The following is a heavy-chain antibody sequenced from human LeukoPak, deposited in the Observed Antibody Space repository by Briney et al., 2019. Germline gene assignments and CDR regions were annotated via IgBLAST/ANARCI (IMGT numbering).Heavy chain of an antibody. V-gene: IGHV4-39*07. J-gene: IGHJ4*02. Sequence: SETLSLTCAVSGGSISSSSYYWGWIRQPPGKGLEWIGSIYYSGSTYYNPSLKSRVTISVDTSKNQFSLKLSSVTAADTAVYYCARGLSSGYSSGWYYDYWGQGTLVTVSS. CDR2: IYYSGST. CDR1: GGSISSSSYY. CDR3: ARGLSSGYSSGWYYDY. D-gene: IGHD6-19*01.